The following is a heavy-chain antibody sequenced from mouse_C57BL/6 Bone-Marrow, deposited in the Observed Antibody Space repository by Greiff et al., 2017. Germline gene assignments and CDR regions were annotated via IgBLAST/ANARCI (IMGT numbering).Heavy chain of an antibody. Sequence: EVKLVESGGGLVQPGESLKLSCAASGFTFSDYYMYWVRQTPEKRLEWVAYISNGGGSTYYPDTVKGRFTISRDNAKNTLYLQMSRLKSEDTAMYYCARGPYWGQGTLVTVSA. CDR1: GFTFSDYY. J-gene: IGHJ3*01. CDR3: ARGPY. CDR2: ISNGGGST. V-gene: IGHV5-12*01.